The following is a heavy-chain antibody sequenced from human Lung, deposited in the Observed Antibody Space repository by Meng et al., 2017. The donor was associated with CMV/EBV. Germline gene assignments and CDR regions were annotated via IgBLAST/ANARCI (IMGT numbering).Heavy chain of an antibody. D-gene: IGHD4-17*01. CDR1: VSTFGDHD. CDR2: ISWNSGNM. Sequence: SLKISCVASVSTFGDHDMHWVRQAPGKGLEWVSGISWNSGNMGYADSVRGRFTISRDNAKNSLYLQMDTLGTEDTALYYCVRDRNYGGYWGSVYWGQGXLVTVSS. CDR3: VRDRNYGGYWGSVY. V-gene: IGHV3-9*01. J-gene: IGHJ4*02.